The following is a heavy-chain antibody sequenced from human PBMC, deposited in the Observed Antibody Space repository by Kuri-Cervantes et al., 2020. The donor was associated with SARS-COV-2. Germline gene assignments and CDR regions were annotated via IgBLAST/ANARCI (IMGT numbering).Heavy chain of an antibody. CDR2: ISYDGSNK. CDR1: GFTLSSYA. V-gene: IGHV3-30-3*01. D-gene: IGHD1-26*01. CDR3: ARVTVGATWLGDAFDI. Sequence: GESLKISCAASGFTLSSYAMHWVRQAPGKGLEWVAVISYDGSNKYYADSVKGRFTISRDNSKNTLYLQMNSLRAEDTAVYYCARVTVGATWLGDAFDIWGQGTMVTVSS. J-gene: IGHJ3*02.